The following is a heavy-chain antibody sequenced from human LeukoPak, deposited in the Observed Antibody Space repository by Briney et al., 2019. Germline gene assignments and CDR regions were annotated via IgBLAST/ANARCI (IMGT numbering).Heavy chain of an antibody. J-gene: IGHJ3*02. CDR2: ISSSSSYI. CDR1: GFTFSSYS. V-gene: IGHV3-21*01. CDR3: ARAGGYCSSTSCYLTAFDI. D-gene: IGHD2-2*01. Sequence: GGSLRLSCAASGFTFSSYSMNWVRQAPGKGLEWVSSISSSSSYIYYADSVKGRFIISRDNAKNSLYLQMNSLRAEDTAVYYCARAGGYCSSTSCYLTAFDIWGQGTMVTVSS.